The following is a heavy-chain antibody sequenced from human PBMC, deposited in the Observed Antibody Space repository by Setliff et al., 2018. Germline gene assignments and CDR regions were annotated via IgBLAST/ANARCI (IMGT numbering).Heavy chain of an antibody. CDR3: ARVQQLGTFDY. CDR1: GGTFSSYA. J-gene: IGHJ4*02. V-gene: IGHV1-69*06. CDR2: IIPILGTA. D-gene: IGHD6-13*01. Sequence: ASVKVSCKASGGTFSSYAISWVRQAPGQGLEWMGGIIPILGTANYAQKFQGRVTITADKSTSTAYMELSSLRSEDTAVYYCARVQQLGTFDYWGQGTLVTVSS.